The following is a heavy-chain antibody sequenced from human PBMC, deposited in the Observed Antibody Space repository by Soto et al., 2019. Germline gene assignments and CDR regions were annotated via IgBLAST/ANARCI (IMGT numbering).Heavy chain of an antibody. D-gene: IGHD3-10*01. CDR1: GGSISSSSYY. CDR3: ARHESGSGSYYGIDH. J-gene: IGHJ4*02. CDR2: IYYSGNT. V-gene: IGHV4-39*01. Sequence: SETLSLTCTVSGGSISSSSYYWGWIRQPPGKGLEWIGSIYYSGNTNYNPSLKSRVTMSVDTSRKQFSLKLSSVTAADTAVYYCARHESGSGSYYGIDHWGQGTLVTVSS.